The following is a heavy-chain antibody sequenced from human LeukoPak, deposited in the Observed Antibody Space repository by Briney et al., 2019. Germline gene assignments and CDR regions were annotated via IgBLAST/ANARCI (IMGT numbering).Heavy chain of an antibody. D-gene: IGHD6-13*01. CDR3: VRVGGSSPLY. J-gene: IGHJ4*02. V-gene: IGHV1-8*01. Sequence: EASVKVSCKASGYSFTSYDINWVRQAPGQGPEWMGWMNPNSGNSGSAERFQGRATMTRDTSISTAYMDLSSLRSDDTAVYYCVRVGGSSPLYWGQGTLVTVSS. CDR2: MNPNSGNS. CDR1: GYSFTSYD.